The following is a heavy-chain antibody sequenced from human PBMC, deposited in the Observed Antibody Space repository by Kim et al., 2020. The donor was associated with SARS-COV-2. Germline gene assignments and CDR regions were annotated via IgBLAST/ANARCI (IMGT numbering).Heavy chain of an antibody. J-gene: IGHJ5*02. Sequence: ADSVKSRVTIARDNAKNSLYLQMNSLRAEDTAVYYCARDLEWLRPGWFDPWGQGTLVTVSS. D-gene: IGHD5-12*01. CDR3: ARDLEWLRPGWFDP. V-gene: IGHV3-11*06.